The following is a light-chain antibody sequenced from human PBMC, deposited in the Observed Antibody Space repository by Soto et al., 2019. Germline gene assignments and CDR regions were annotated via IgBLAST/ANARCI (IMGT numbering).Light chain of an antibody. CDR1: QSISTH. Sequence: DIQLTQSPSSLSASVGDRVTVTCRASQSISTHLNWYQQKPGKAPNLLIYSTSNLHSGVPSRFSGSGSGTDFTLTISSLQPEDFATYFCQESYSRPPWMFGQGTKVDIK. CDR3: QESYSRPPWM. J-gene: IGKJ1*01. CDR2: STS. V-gene: IGKV1-39*01.